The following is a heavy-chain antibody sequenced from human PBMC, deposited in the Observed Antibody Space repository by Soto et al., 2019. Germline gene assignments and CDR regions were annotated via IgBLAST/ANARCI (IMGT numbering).Heavy chain of an antibody. CDR1: GFTFSDYY. J-gene: IGHJ4*02. CDR2: ISGSGSTT. Sequence: GGSLRLSCTASGFTFSDYYMSWIRQAPGKGLGWLAYISGSGSTTYYTDSVKGRFAISRDNARTSLYLQINSLRVEDSAVYYCARSSLTYFEFWGQGTLVTVSS. V-gene: IGHV3-11*01. CDR3: ARSSLTYFEF.